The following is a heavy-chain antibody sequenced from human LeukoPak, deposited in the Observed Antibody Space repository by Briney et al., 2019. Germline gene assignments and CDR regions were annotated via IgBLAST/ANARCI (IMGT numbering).Heavy chain of an antibody. CDR3: ARERIAAAGTADY. D-gene: IGHD6-13*01. J-gene: IGHJ4*02. CDR2: INHSGST. V-gene: IGHV4-34*01. CDR1: GGSFSGYY. Sequence: PSETLSLTCAVYGGSFSGYYWSWIRQPPGKGLEWIGEINHSGSTNYNPSLKSRVTISVDTSKNQFSLKLSSVTAADTAVYYCARERIAAAGTADYWGQGTLVTVSS.